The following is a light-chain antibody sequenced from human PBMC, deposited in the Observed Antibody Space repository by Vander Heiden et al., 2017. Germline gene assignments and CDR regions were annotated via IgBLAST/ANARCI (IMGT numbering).Light chain of an antibody. V-gene: IGKV1-5*03. CDR3: QHYDSFPWT. CDR2: KAS. Sequence: DIQMTQSPSTLSASVGDRVTITCRASQSISSWLAWYQQKPRKAPKLLIYKASSLESWVPSRFSGSGSGTEFTLTISSLQPDDFATYYCQHYDSFPWTFGQGTKVEIK. CDR1: QSISSW. J-gene: IGKJ1*01.